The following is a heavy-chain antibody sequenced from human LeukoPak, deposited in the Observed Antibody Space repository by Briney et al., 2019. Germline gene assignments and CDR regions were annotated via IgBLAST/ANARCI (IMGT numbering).Heavy chain of an antibody. CDR2: INDSGST. V-gene: IGHV4-34*01. CDR3: ARGLDCSSTSCPIYYFDY. CDR1: GGSFSGYY. D-gene: IGHD2-2*01. Sequence: SETLSLTCAVYGGSFSGYYWSWIRLPPGKGLEWIGEINDSGSTNYNPSLKSRVTISVDTSKNQFSLKLSSVTAADTAVYYCARGLDCSSTSCPIYYFDYWGQGTLVTVSS. J-gene: IGHJ4*02.